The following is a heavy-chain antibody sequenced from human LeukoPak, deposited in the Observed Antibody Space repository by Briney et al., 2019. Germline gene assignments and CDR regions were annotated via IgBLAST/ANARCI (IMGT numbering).Heavy chain of an antibody. CDR3: AKAGNGWSFDS. D-gene: IGHD2-15*01. CDR2: ISGDGVRK. Sequence: QPGGSLRLSCAASGFTFDSYAMHWVRQAPGKGLEWVCLISGDGVRKYYIDSVKGRFTISRDNSRHSLYLQMNSLRAEDTALYYCAKAGNGWSFDSWGQGTLVTVSS. J-gene: IGHJ4*02. CDR1: GFTFDSYA. V-gene: IGHV3-43*02.